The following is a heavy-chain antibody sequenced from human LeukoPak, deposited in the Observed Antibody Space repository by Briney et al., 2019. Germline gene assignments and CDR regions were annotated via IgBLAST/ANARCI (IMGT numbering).Heavy chain of an antibody. CDR2: ISSSSSSI. D-gene: IGHD3-22*01. CDR1: GFTFSSYN. CDR3: ARGTYYSDTTGYYYFHY. J-gene: IGHJ4*02. V-gene: IGHV3-21*01. Sequence: GGSLRLSCAASGFTFSSYNMHWVRQAPGKGLEWVSSISSSSSSIYYADSVRGRFTISRDNAKNSLYLQMNSLRAEDTAVYYCARGTYYSDTTGYYYFHYWGQGTLVTVSS.